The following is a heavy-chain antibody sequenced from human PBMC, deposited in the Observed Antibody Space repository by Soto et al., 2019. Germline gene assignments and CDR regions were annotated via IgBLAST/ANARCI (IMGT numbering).Heavy chain of an antibody. CDR3: ASLLDAFDI. V-gene: IGHV3-33*01. D-gene: IGHD2-15*01. CDR2: IWYDSSNK. CDR1: GFTFSTYV. J-gene: IGHJ3*02. Sequence: GGSLRLSCAASGFTFSTYVMHWVRQAPGKGLEWVAAIWYDSSNKYYAASLKGRFTISRDNSKNTLYLQMNSLGAEDTAVYYCASLLDAFDIWGQGTMVTVSS.